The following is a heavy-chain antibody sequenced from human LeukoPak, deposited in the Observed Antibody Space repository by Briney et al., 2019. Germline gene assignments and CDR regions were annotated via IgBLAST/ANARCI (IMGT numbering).Heavy chain of an antibody. J-gene: IGHJ5*02. CDR2: IYYSGST. CDR1: GGSISSYY. V-gene: IGHV4-59*01. Sequence: PSETLSLTCTVSGGSISSYYWSWIRQPPGKGLEWIGYIYYSGSTNYNPSLKGRVTISVDTSKNQFSLKLSSVTAADTAIYYCVKDNGRWFDPWGQGTLVIVSS. CDR3: VKDNGRWFDP. D-gene: IGHD1-26*01.